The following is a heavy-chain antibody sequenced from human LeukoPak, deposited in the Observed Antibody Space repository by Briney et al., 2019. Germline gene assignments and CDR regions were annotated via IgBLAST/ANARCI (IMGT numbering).Heavy chain of an antibody. CDR1: GYTFTSYG. V-gene: IGHV1-18*01. D-gene: IGHD3-22*01. CDR2: INVHNGNT. CDR3: ARSRQYDSSGYYEY. Sequence: ASVKVSCKASGYTFTSYGISWVRQAPGQGLEWMGWINVHNGNTKYAQKLQGRVTMTTDTSTSTAHMELRSLRSDDTARYYCARSRQYDSSGYYEYWGQGILVTVSS. J-gene: IGHJ4*02.